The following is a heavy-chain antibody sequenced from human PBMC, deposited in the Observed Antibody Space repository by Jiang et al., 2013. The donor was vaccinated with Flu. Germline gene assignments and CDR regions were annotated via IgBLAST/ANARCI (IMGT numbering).Heavy chain of an antibody. Sequence: TLSLTCTVSGGSISSHYWSWIRQPPGKGLEWIGYIHDSGSTNYNPSLRSRVTISVDTSKNQFSLRLSSVTAADTAVYYCARAQYYYMDVWGKGTTVTVS. V-gene: IGHV4-59*11. CDR3: ARAQYYYMDV. J-gene: IGHJ6*03. CDR1: GGSISSHY. CDR2: IHDSGST.